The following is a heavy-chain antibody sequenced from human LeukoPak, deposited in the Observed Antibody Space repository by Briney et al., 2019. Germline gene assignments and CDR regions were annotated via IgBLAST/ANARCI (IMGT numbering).Heavy chain of an antibody. CDR2: ISGSGGTT. V-gene: IGHV3-23*01. CDR3: AKGSGGSCYFPLDF. CDR1: GFTFSAYA. J-gene: IGHJ4*02. D-gene: IGHD2-15*01. Sequence: GGSLRLSCAASGFTFSAYAMTWVRQAPGKGLEWVSGISGSGGTTYYADSVKGRFTISTDNSKNTLYLQMNSLRAEDTAVYYCAKGSGGSCYFPLDFWGQGTLITVSS.